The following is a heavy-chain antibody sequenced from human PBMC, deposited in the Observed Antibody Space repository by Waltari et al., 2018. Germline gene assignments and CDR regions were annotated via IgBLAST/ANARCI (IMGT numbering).Heavy chain of an antibody. CDR3: AIAYSSGWYGV. J-gene: IGHJ4*02. D-gene: IGHD6-19*01. V-gene: IGHV4-34*02. CDR2: INHSGST. Sequence: QVQLQQWGAGLLKPSETMSLTCAVYGGSFSGYYWSWIRQPPDKGLALIGDINHSGSTNYNPSLKCRITILVDTSNILFSLKLISVTAADTAVYYCAIAYSSGWYGVWGQGTLVTVSS. CDR1: GGSFSGYY.